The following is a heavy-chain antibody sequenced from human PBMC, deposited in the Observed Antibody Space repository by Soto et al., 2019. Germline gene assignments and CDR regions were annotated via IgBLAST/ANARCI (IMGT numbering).Heavy chain of an antibody. CDR2: ISYDGSNK. Sequence: QVQLVEAGGGVVQPGRSLRLSCAASGVTFSSYAMHWVRQAPGKGLEWVAVISYDGSNKYYADSVKGRFTISRDNSKNTLYLQMNSLRAEDTAVYYCARGDIVATINLDYWGQGTLVTVSS. J-gene: IGHJ4*02. V-gene: IGHV3-30-3*01. D-gene: IGHD5-12*01. CDR1: GVTFSSYA. CDR3: ARGDIVATINLDY.